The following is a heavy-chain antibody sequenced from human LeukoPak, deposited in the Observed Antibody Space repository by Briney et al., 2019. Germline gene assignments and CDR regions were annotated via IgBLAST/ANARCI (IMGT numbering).Heavy chain of an antibody. CDR3: AGVESPSSGYYYEYFQH. CDR1: GYTFTGYY. CDR2: INPNSGGT. Sequence: GASVKVSCKASGYTFTGYYMHWVRQAPGQGLEWMGWINPNSGGTNYAQKFQGRVTMTRDTSISTAYMELSRLRSDDTAVYYCAGVESPSSGYYYEYFQHWGQGTLVTVSS. V-gene: IGHV1-2*02. J-gene: IGHJ1*01. D-gene: IGHD3-22*01.